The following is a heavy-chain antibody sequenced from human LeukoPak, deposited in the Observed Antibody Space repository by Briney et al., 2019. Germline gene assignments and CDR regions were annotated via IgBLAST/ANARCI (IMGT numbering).Heavy chain of an antibody. J-gene: IGHJ4*02. V-gene: IGHV6-1*01. CDR1: GDSVSSNSTA. CDR2: TYYRSKWYT. CDR3: AREGSVKAYYYDSRFDY. Sequence: SQTLSLTCAISGDSVSSNSTAWNWIRQSPSRGLEWLGRTYYRSKWYTDYAVFVKSRITINPDTSKNQFSLQLNSVTPEDTAVYYCAREGSVKAYYYDSRFDYWGQGTLVTVSS. D-gene: IGHD3-22*01.